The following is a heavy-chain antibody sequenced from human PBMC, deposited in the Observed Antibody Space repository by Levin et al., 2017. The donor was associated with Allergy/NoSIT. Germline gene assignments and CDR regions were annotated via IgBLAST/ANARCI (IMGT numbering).Heavy chain of an antibody. Sequence: GGSLRLSCAASGFAFSSYAMTWVRQAPGRGLEWVSGISVSGGKTFYAESVKGRFTVSRDNTKNTLYLQMNSLRAEDTAVYYCAKHGGYWGQGTLVTVSS. D-gene: IGHD3-16*01. CDR3: AKHGGY. CDR1: GFAFSSYA. J-gene: IGHJ4*02. V-gene: IGHV3-23*01. CDR2: ISVSGGKT.